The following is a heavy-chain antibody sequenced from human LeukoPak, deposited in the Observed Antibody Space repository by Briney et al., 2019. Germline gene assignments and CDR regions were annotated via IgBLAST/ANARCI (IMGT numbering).Heavy chain of an antibody. J-gene: IGHJ4*02. V-gene: IGHV3-23*01. D-gene: IGHD6-19*01. CDR1: GFTFSSYA. CDR3: AKKTGSSGAYFDY. Sequence: GGSLRLSCAASGFTFSSYAMSWVRQAPGKGLEWVSAISGSGGSTYYADSVKGRFTISRDNSKNTLYLQMNGLRAEDTAVYYCAKKTGSSGAYFDYWGQGTLVTVSS. CDR2: ISGSGGST.